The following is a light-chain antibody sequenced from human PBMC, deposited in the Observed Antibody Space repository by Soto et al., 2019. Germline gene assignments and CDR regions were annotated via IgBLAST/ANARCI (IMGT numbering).Light chain of an antibody. V-gene: IGKV1-6*01. CDR1: HGMINE. J-gene: IGKJ4*01. Sequence: AIQRTQSPSSLSASGGDKVTITSRARHGMINELGFYQQPPGKAPKLLIYAACSLQRGVPSRSSGSGSGTDFTLTIRSLQPEDFATYYCLKDYNYPLTFGGGTKG. CDR2: AAC. CDR3: LKDYNYPLT.